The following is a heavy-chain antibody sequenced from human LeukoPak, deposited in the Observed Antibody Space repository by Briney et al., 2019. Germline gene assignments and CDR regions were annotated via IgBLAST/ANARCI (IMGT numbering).Heavy chain of an antibody. CDR3: AKGAKRVVGATTHWIDP. J-gene: IGHJ5*02. V-gene: IGHV3-30*18. CDR2: ISNDRSNK. CDR1: GFTFSTYG. D-gene: IGHD1-26*01. Sequence: PGRSLRLSCAASGFTFSTYGMHWVRQAPGKGLEWVAVISNDRSNKKYADSVKGRFTISRDNSKNTLYLQMNSLRAEDTAVYYCAKGAKRVVGATTHWIDPWGQGTLVTVSS.